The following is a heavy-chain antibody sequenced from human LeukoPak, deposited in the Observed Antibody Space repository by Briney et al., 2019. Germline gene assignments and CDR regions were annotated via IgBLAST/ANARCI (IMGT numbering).Heavy chain of an antibody. Sequence: GGSLRLSCAASGFTFSNYSMNWVRQAPGKGLEWVSSISSRSTYIYHADSVKGRFTISRDNAKNSLFLQMNSLRAEDTAVYFCAKSTRAVMAMMDVWGKGTTVTVSS. CDR2: ISSRSTYI. CDR1: GFTFSNYS. J-gene: IGHJ6*04. D-gene: IGHD3-16*01. V-gene: IGHV3-21*01. CDR3: AKSTRAVMAMMDV.